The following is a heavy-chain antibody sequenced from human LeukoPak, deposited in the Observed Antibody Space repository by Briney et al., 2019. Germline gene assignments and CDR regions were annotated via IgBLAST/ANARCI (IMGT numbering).Heavy chain of an antibody. D-gene: IGHD3-10*01. CDR3: ALWGIQYGSGSPLYYYYGMDV. J-gene: IGHJ6*02. CDR2: ISSSSSTI. V-gene: IGHV3-48*04. CDR1: GFTFSSYS. Sequence: PGGSLRLSCAASGFTFSSYSMNWVRQAPGKGLEWVSYISSSSSTIYYADSVKGRFTISRDNAKNSLYLQMNSLRAEDTAVYYCALWGIQYGSGSPLYYYYGMDVWGQGTTVTVSS.